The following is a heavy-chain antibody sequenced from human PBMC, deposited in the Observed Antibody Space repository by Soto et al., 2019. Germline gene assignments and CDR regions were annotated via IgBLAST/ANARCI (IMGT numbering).Heavy chain of an antibody. J-gene: IGHJ5*02. V-gene: IGHV4-61*01. CDR2: NYYSGSP. CDR1: GASVSSSFYY. CDR3: ARAPPWFGKVGWFDP. D-gene: IGHD3-10*01. Sequence: PTEKLSLTSTVYGASVSSSFYYWSWMRQHPGKGLEWIGYNYYSGSPNYNPSLKSRVTISVDTPKNVISLKLRSVTAADTAVYYCARAPPWFGKVGWFDPWGQGTLVTVSS.